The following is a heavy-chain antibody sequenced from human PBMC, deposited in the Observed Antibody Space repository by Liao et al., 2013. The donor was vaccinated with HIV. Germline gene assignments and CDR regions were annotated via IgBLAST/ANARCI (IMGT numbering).Heavy chain of an antibody. CDR3: ARADPWLGLGAFDI. D-gene: IGHD5-24*01. V-gene: IGHV4-61*02. Sequence: QVQLQESVPGLVKPSQTLSLTCTVSGGSISRGSYYWSWIRQPAGKGLEWIGRIYSTESTNYNPSLKSRVTISVDTSKNQFSLRLRSVTAADTAVYYCARADPWLGLGAFDIWGQGTMVTVSS. J-gene: IGHJ3*02. CDR2: IYSTEST. CDR1: GGSISRGSYY.